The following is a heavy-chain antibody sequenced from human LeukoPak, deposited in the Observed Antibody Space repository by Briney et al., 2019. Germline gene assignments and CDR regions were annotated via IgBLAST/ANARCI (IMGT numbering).Heavy chain of an antibody. J-gene: IGHJ6*03. CDR2: FDPEDGET. V-gene: IGHV1-24*01. CDR3: ATPAMTRVPTSYMDV. Sequence: ASVKVSCKVSGYTLTELSMHWVRQAPGKGLEWMGGFDPEDGETIYAQKFQGRVTMTEDTSTDTAYMELSSLRSEDTAVYYCATPAMTRVPTSYMDVWGKGTTVTVSS. CDR1: GYTLTELS. D-gene: IGHD4-17*01.